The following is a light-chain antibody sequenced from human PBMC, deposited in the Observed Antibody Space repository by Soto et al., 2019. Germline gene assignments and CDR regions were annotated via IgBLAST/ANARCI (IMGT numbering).Light chain of an antibody. CDR2: DVS. V-gene: IGLV2-8*01. J-gene: IGLJ1*01. CDR1: SSDVGYSNS. Sequence: QSVLTQPPSASGSPGQSVTISCTGTSSDVGYSNSVSWYQQHPGKAPKLMIYDVSERPSGVPDRFSGSKSGNTASLTVSGLQAEDEADYYCSSYANSVSYVFGTGTKLTVL. CDR3: SSYANSVSYV.